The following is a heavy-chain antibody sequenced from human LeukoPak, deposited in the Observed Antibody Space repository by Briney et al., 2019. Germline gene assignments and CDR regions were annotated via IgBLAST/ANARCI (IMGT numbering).Heavy chain of an antibody. CDR1: GYSISSGYY. V-gene: IGHV4-38-2*02. CDR3: ARPSVDHDAFDF. Sequence: SETLSLTCTVSGYSISSGYYWGWIRQPPGKGLEWIGSIYHSGSTYYNPSLKSRVTISADTSKNQFSLKVTSMTAADTAVYYCARPSVDHDAFDFWGQGTMVTVSS. CDR2: IYHSGST. J-gene: IGHJ3*01.